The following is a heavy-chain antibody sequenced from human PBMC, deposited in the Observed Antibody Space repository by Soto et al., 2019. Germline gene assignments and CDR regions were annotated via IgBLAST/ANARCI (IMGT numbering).Heavy chain of an antibody. CDR1: GFTFSSYS. Sequence: EVQLVESGGGLVQPGGSPRLSCAASGFTFSSYSMNWVRQAPGKGLEWVSNIRSSSSTIYYADSVKGRFTISRDNAKNSLYLQMNSLRDEDTAVYYCARDSGGGSPYFHYWGQGTLVTVSS. D-gene: IGHD2-15*01. V-gene: IGHV3-48*02. J-gene: IGHJ4*02. CDR3: ARDSGGGSPYFHY. CDR2: IRSSSSTI.